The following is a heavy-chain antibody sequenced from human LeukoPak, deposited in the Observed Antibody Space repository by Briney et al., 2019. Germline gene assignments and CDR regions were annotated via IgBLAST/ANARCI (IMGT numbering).Heavy chain of an antibody. J-gene: IGHJ4*02. Sequence: PGGSLRLSCAASGFTFSSYDMHWVRQATGKGLEWVSAIGTAGDTYYPGSVKGRFTISRENAKNSLYLQMNSLRAGDTAVYYCARGYSSSQAGDYYFDYWGQGTLVTVSS. CDR1: GFTFSSYD. CDR2: IGTAGDT. D-gene: IGHD6-13*01. V-gene: IGHV3-13*01. CDR3: ARGYSSSQAGDYYFDY.